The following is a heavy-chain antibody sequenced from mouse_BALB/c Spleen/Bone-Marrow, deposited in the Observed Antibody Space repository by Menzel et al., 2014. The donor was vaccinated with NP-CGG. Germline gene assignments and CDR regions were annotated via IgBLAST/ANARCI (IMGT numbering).Heavy chain of an antibody. CDR2: IDPANGNT. V-gene: IGHV14-3*02. CDR1: GFNIKDTY. CDR3: ARWLLPYGLDY. Sequence: EVQLQQSGAELVKPGASVKLSCTASGFNIKDTYMPWVRQRPEQGLEWMGRIDPANGNTKYDPKFQGKATITADTSSNTAYLQLSSLTSEDTAVYYCARWLLPYGLDYWGQGTSVTVSS. D-gene: IGHD2-3*01. J-gene: IGHJ4*01.